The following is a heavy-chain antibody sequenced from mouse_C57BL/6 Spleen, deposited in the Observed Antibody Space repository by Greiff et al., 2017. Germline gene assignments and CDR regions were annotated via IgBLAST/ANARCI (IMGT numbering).Heavy chain of an antibody. CDR3: ARAGTGCYFGD. D-gene: IGHD4-1*01. CDR1: GYAFTNYL. J-gene: IGHJ1*03. CDR2: INPGSGGT. Sequence: VQLQQSGAELVRPGTSVKVSCKASGYAFTNYLIEWVKQRPGQGLEWIGVINPGSGGTNYNETFKGKATLTADKSSSTAYMQLSSMTSEDSSVYFCARAGTGCYFGDWGTGTTVTVSS. V-gene: IGHV1-54*01.